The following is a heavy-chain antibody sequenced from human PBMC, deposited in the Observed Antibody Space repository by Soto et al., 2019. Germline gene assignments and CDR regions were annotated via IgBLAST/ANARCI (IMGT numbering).Heavy chain of an antibody. Sequence: QVQLVQSGAEVKKPGASVKVSCKDSGHTFTSYDITWVRQATGQGLEWMGWMNSNSGDTGYAQKFQGRGTMTRNTSISTAYMELSSLRSEDTAVYYCARGQLQKSWFDPWVQGTLVSVSS. V-gene: IGHV1-8*01. D-gene: IGHD4-4*01. CDR3: ARGQLQKSWFDP. CDR2: MNSNSGDT. CDR1: GHTFTSYD. J-gene: IGHJ5*02.